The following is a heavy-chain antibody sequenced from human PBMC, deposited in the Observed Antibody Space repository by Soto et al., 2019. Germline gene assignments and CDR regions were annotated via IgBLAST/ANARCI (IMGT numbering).Heavy chain of an antibody. J-gene: IGHJ4*02. Sequence: SVKFSCKACGFNFTSSTVMRVLQARGQRLEWIGWIVVGSGNTNYAQKFQERFTITRDMSTSTAYMELGRLRSDDTAVYYCARVDPYLLGYPHFDYWGQGILVTVSS. V-gene: IGHV1-58*01. D-gene: IGHD3-16*01. CDR1: GFNFTSST. CDR2: IVVGSGNT. CDR3: ARVDPYLLGYPHFDY.